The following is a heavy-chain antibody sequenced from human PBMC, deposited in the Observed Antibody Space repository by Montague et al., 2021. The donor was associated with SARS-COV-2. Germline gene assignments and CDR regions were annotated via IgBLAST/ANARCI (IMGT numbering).Heavy chain of an antibody. CDR1: GFTFRSYA. D-gene: IGHD1-26*01. CDR2: ISGSGST. V-gene: IGHV3-23*01. Sequence: SLRLSCAASGFTFRSYAMSWVRQAPGKGLEWVSAISGSGSTYYADSVKGRFTISRDNSKNTLYLQVNSLRAEDTAVYYCAPPVGASYHFDYWGQGTLVTVSS. J-gene: IGHJ4*02. CDR3: APPVGASYHFDY.